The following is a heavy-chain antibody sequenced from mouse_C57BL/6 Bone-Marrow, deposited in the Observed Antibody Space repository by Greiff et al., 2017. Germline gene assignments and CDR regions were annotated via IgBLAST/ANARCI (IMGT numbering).Heavy chain of an antibody. CDR1: GYTFTSYG. V-gene: IGHV1-81*01. CDR2: IYTRSGNT. J-gene: IGHJ3*01. D-gene: IGHD1-1*01. Sequence: VQLQQSGAELARPGASVKLSCKASGYTFTSYGISWVKQRTGQGLEWIGEIYTRSGNTYYNEKFKGKATLTADNSSSTAYMELRSLTSEDSAVYFCARPITTVVATPFAYWGQGTLVTVSA. CDR3: ARPITTVVATPFAY.